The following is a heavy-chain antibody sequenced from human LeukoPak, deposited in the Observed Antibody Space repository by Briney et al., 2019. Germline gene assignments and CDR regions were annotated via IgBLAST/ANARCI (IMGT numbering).Heavy chain of an antibody. J-gene: IGHJ3*02. CDR2: VSSSAGGRT. Sequence: GGSLRLSCAASGFTFSSYAMSWVRQAPGKGLEWVSAVSSSAGGRTYYADSVKGRFSISRDDSRNTVYLQMNSLRAEDTAVYYCARDGDFWSAQGAFDIWGQGTMVTVSS. CDR1: GFTFSSYA. D-gene: IGHD3-3*01. V-gene: IGHV3-23*01. CDR3: ARDGDFWSAQGAFDI.